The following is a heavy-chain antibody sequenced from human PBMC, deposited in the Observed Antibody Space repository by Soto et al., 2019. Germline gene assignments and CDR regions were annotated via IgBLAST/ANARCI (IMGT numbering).Heavy chain of an antibody. V-gene: IGHV3-33*01. CDR3: VRESTPPFFDS. CDR1: GFTLNNYG. CDR2: IWYDGLRQ. D-gene: IGHD2-15*01. J-gene: IGHJ4*02. Sequence: GSLRLSCVGSGFTLNNYGVHWVRQAPGKGLEWVALIWYDGLRQTYADSVRGRFTISRDSSTNTIYLQMNSLRAEDTANYFCVRESTPPFFDSWGQGT.